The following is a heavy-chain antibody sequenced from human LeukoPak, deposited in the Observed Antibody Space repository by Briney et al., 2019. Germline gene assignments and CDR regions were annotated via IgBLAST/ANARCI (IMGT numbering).Heavy chain of an antibody. CDR3: ARDPYVDSSGYFSSPFDY. Sequence: GGSLRLSCAASGFTFINAWMSWVRQAPGKGLEWISSISSSGSITYFAESVKGRFTISRDNAKNSFYLHMYSLTPGDTAVYYYARDPYVDSSGYFSSPFDYWGQGTLVTVSS. J-gene: IGHJ4*02. D-gene: IGHD3-22*01. V-gene: IGHV3-11*04. CDR1: GFTFINAW. CDR2: ISSSGSIT.